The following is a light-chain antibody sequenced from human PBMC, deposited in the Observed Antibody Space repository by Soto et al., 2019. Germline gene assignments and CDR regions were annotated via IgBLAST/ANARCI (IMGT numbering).Light chain of an antibody. V-gene: IGKV1-9*01. CDR2: GAS. CDR1: PGISVY. J-gene: IGKJ3*01. Sequence: DIQLTQSPSFLSASVGDRVTITCRASPGISVYLAWYQQRPGKAPKLLIYGASTLQSGVPSRFSGRGSGAEFTLTIRSLQPEDCATYYCQQLNGYPRFAFGPGTRVDIK. CDR3: QQLNGYPRFA.